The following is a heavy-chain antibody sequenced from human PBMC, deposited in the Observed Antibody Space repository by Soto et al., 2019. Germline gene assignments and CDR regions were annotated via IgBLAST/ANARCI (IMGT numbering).Heavy chain of an antibody. J-gene: IGHJ4*02. Sequence: QVQLVQSGAEVKKPGSSVKVSCKASGGTFSSYAISWVRQAPGQGLDWMGGIIPIFGTANYAQKFQGRVTITADKSTSTAFMELSIVRSEDTAVYYCARGGMREMAQGYFDYWVQVTLVTVSA. CDR1: GGTFSSYA. V-gene: IGHV1-69*06. D-gene: IGHD3-16*01. CDR2: IIPIFGTA. CDR3: ARGGMREMAQGYFDY.